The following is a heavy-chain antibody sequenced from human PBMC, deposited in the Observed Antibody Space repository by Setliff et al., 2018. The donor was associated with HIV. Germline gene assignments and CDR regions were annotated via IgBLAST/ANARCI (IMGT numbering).Heavy chain of an antibody. CDR1: GGSFSGYY. V-gene: IGHV4-34*01. CDR2: INHSGST. J-gene: IGHJ5*02. D-gene: IGHD3-3*01. CDR3: ARHDFWSGYHNWFDP. Sequence: PSETLSLTCAVYGGSFSGYYWSWIRQPPGKGLEWIGEINHSGSTYYNPSLKSRVTISVDMSKNQFSLRLTSVTAADTAMYYCARHDFWSGYHNWFDPWGQGTLVTVSS.